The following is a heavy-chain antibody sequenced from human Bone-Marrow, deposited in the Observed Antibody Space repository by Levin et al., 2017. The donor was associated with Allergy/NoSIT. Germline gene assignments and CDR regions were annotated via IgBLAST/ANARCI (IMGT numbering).Heavy chain of an antibody. J-gene: IGHJ6*02. CDR1: GFTFSSYT. Sequence: GESLKISCAASGFTFSSYTMHWVRQAPGKGLEWVAFISSDGGNKYIADSVKGRLTISRDNSKNTLYLQMNSLRAEDTAVYYCARGLADLSPYGDERNAGIYYNCYGMDVWGQGTTVTVSS. CDR2: ISSDGGNK. V-gene: IGHV3-30*04. D-gene: IGHD4-17*01. CDR3: ARGLADLSPYGDERNAGIYYNCYGMDV.